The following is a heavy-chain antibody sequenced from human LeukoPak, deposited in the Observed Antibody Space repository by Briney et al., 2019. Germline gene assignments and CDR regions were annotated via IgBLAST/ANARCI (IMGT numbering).Heavy chain of an antibody. V-gene: IGHV3-9*01. J-gene: IGHJ4*02. CDR2: ITWNSGNI. Sequence: GGSLRLSCAASGFTFDDYAMHWVRQAPGKGREWVSGITWNSGNIAQADSVKGRFTISRDNAKNSLHLQMDSLRPEDTALYYCAKSRGYHGSGREPFDYWGQGTLVTASS. CDR3: AKSRGYHGSGREPFDY. D-gene: IGHD3-10*01. CDR1: GFTFDDYA.